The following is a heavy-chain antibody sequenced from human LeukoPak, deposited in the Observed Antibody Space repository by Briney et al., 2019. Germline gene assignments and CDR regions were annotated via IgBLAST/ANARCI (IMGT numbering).Heavy chain of an antibody. D-gene: IGHD6-19*01. J-gene: IGHJ4*02. CDR1: GFTFSSYG. CDR3: AKDRGTGWYYFDS. CDR2: ISNDGRHQ. V-gene: IGHV3-30*18. Sequence: PGGSLRLSCAASGFTFSSYGMHWVRQAPGKGLEWVAVISNDGRHQFYADSVKGRFSISRDNAKNTLYLQMDSLRREDTALYYCAKDRGTGWYYFDSWGQGILVTVSS.